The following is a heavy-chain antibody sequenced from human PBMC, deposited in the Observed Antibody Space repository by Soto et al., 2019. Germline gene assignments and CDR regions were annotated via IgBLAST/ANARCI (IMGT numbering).Heavy chain of an antibody. CDR2: IYYSGST. Sequence: QVQLQESGPGLVKPSETLSLTCTVSGASINSHYWSWIRQPPGKGLEWIGYIYYSGSTNYNPSLKRRLTLSIDTSKHQFSLKMSSVTAADTAVYYCARGDIVVVAFAIHYRYKYYMDVWGKGTTVTVSS. CDR1: GASINSHY. D-gene: IGHD2-2*01. CDR3: ARGDIVVVAFAIHYRYKYYMDV. V-gene: IGHV4-59*11. J-gene: IGHJ6*03.